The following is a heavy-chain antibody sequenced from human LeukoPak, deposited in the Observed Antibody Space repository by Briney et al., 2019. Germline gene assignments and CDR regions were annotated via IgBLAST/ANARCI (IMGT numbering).Heavy chain of an antibody. CDR3: ASTLITFGTPTGY. CDR2: IYHSGST. D-gene: IGHD3-16*01. CDR1: GGSISSSNW. V-gene: IGHV4-4*02. Sequence: SGTLSLTCAVSGGSISSSNWWSWVRQPPGKGLEWIGEIYHSGSTNYNPSLKSRVTISVDKSKNQFSLKLSSVTAADTAVYYCASTLITFGTPTGYWGQGTLVTVSS. J-gene: IGHJ4*02.